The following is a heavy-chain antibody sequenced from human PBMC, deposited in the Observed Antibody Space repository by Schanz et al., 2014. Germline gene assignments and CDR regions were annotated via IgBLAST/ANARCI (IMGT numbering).Heavy chain of an antibody. CDR2: ISRDGWTT. CDR1: GFTLSTNV. Sequence: EVQLVESGGGLVQPGGSLRLSCAASGFTLSTNVVHWVRQAPGKGLVWVSRISRDGWTTTYADSVRGRFTISRDNAENTLSPQMNSLGADATAVYYCAKVWVSDDFYPFDYWGQGTLVTVSS. CDR3: AKVWVSDDFYPFDY. J-gene: IGHJ4*02. V-gene: IGHV3-74*01. D-gene: IGHD3-22*01.